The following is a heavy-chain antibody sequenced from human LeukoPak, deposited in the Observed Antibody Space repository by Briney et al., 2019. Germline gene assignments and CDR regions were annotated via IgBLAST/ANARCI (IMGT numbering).Heavy chain of an antibody. J-gene: IGHJ4*02. CDR1: GGTFSSYA. CDR2: IIPIFGTA. D-gene: IGHD3-22*01. Sequence: ASVKVSCKASGGTFSSYAISWVRQAPGQGLEWMGGIIPIFGTANYAQKFQGRVTITADESTSTAYMELSSLRSEDTAVYYCASGGYQYYFDYWGQGTLVTVSS. CDR3: ASGGYQYYFDY. V-gene: IGHV1-69*13.